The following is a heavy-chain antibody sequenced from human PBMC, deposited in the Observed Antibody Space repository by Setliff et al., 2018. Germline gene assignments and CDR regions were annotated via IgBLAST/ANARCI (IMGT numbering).Heavy chain of an antibody. CDR1: GDSISSATNY. V-gene: IGHV4-61*09. D-gene: IGHD1-26*01. CDR2: ISPSGST. CDR3: ARSPSSGAYWNPRPFYSDY. J-gene: IGHJ4*02. Sequence: SETLSLTCTVSGDSISSATNYWSWIRQPAGKGLEWIGHISPSGSTTYNPSVKSRVTISLDTSKNHFSLKLDSVTAADTALYYCARSPSSGAYWNPRPFYSDYWARGTLVTVSS.